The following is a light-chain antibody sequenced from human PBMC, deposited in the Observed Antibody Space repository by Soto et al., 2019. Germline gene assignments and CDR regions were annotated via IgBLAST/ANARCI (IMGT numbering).Light chain of an antibody. CDR2: DVS. CDR1: SSDVGAYNY. V-gene: IGLV2-8*01. Sequence: QSALTQPASVSGSPGQAITISCSGTSSDVGAYNYVSWYQQYPGKAPKLMIYDVSNRPSGVPDRFSGSKSGNTASLTVSGLQAEDEADYYCSSYAGSSNVFGTGTKLTVL. CDR3: SSYAGSSNV. J-gene: IGLJ1*01.